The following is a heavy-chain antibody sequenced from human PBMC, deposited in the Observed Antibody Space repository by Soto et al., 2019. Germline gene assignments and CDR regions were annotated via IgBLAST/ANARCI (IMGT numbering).Heavy chain of an antibody. CDR1: GYSFTSYW. Sequence: GESLKISCKGSGYSFTSYWISWVRQMPGKGLEWMGRIDPGDSYTNYSPSFQGHVTISADKSISTAYLQWSSLKASDTAMYYCACSKWYYYDSSGYYSYYFDYWGQGTLVTVSS. J-gene: IGHJ4*02. CDR2: IDPGDSYT. V-gene: IGHV5-10-1*01. D-gene: IGHD3-22*01. CDR3: ACSKWYYYDSSGYYSYYFDY.